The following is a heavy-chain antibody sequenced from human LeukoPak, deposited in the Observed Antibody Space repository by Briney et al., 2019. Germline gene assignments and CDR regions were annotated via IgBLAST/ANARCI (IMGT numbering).Heavy chain of an antibody. CDR1: GDSISSSSSY. V-gene: IGHV4-61*02. CDR3: AREWDYSGSYELSYYYYMDV. Sequence: SETLSLTCTVSGDSISSSSSYWTWIRQPAGKGLEWIGRIYTSGSSNYNPSLKSRVTISVDTSKNQFSLKLSSVTAADTAVYYCAREWDYSGSYELSYYYYMDVWGKGTTVTISS. J-gene: IGHJ6*03. D-gene: IGHD1-26*01. CDR2: IYTSGSS.